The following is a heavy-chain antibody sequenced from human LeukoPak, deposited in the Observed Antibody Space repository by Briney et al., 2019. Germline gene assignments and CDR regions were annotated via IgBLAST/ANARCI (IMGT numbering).Heavy chain of an antibody. CDR3: ARASHVIVVDYYMDV. Sequence: ASVKVSCKASGYTSTSYDINWVRQATGQGLEWMGWMNPNSGNTGYAQKFQGRVTMTRNTSISTAYMELSSLRSEDTAVYYCARASHVIVVDYYMDVWGEGTTVTVSS. D-gene: IGHD2-2*01. V-gene: IGHV1-8*01. J-gene: IGHJ6*03. CDR1: GYTSTSYD. CDR2: MNPNSGNT.